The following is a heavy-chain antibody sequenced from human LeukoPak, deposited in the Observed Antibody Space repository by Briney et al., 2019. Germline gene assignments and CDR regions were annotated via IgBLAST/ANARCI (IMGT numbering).Heavy chain of an antibody. J-gene: IGHJ4*02. D-gene: IGHD3-22*01. V-gene: IGHV5-51*01. Sequence: GESLKISCKGSGYSFTSYWIGWVRQMPGKGLEWMGIIYPGDSDTRYSPSFQGQVTISADKSIGTAYLQWSSLEASDTAMYYCARVLYDSSGYYVGAFDYWGQGTLVTVSS. CDR2: IYPGDSDT. CDR3: ARVLYDSSGYYVGAFDY. CDR1: GYSFTSYW.